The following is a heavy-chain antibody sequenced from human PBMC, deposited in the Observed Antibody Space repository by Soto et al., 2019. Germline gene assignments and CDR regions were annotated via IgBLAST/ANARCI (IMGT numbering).Heavy chain of an antibody. D-gene: IGHD2-2*01. V-gene: IGHV3-23*01. J-gene: IGHJ6*02. Sequence: PGGSLRLSCAASRFTFSSYAMSWVRQAPGKGLEWVSAISGSGGSTYYADSVKGRFTISRDNSKNTLYLQMNSLRAEDTAVYYCANVVVPAALAPRMDVWGQGTTVTVSS. CDR1: RFTFSSYA. CDR2: ISGSGGST. CDR3: ANVVVPAALAPRMDV.